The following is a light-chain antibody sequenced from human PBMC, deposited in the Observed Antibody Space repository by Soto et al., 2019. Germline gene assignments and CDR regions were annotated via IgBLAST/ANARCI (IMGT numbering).Light chain of an antibody. J-gene: IGKJ5*01. V-gene: IGKV3-20*01. CDR2: GAS. Sequence: EIVLTQSPATLSLSPVERATLSCRASQSVSSSYLAWYQQKPGQAPRLLIYGASSRATGIPDRFSGSGSGTDFTLTINRLEPEDFVVYYCQQYGSSITFGQGTRLEIK. CDR3: QQYGSSIT. CDR1: QSVSSSY.